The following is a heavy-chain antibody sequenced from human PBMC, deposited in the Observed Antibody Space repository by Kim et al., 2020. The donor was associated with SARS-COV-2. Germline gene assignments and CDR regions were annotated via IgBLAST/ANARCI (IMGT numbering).Heavy chain of an antibody. Sequence: GGSLRLSCTASGFSFSDYYMTWIRQAPGKGLEWLSYLSSSGDYTNYADSVKGRFTISRDNAKNSLYLQINSLRVEDTAMYYCARVKLGSSSWYVLDSWGQGTLVTVSS. CDR1: GFSFSDYY. D-gene: IGHD6-13*01. CDR3: ARVKLGSSSWYVLDS. V-gene: IGHV3-11*05. CDR2: LSSSGDYT. J-gene: IGHJ4*02.